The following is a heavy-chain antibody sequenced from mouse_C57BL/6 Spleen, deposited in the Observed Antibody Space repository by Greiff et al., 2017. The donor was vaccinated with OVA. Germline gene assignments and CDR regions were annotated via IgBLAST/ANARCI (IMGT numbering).Heavy chain of an antibody. V-gene: IGHV14-2*01. CDR2: IDPEDGET. D-gene: IGHD1-1*01. CDR1: GFNIKDYY. J-gene: IGHJ3*01. CDR3: ARDFVITTVVRVAD. Sequence: EVKLQQSGAELVKPGASVKLSCTASGFNIKDYYMHWVKQRTEQGLEWIGRIDPEDGETKYAPKFQGKATITADTSSNTAYLQISSLTSEETAVYYCARDFVITTVVRVADWGQGTLVTVSA.